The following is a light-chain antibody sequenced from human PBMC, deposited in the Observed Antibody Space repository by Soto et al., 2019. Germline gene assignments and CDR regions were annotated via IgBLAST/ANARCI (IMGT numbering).Light chain of an antibody. CDR2: AAS. V-gene: IGKV1-39*01. CDR3: QQSYSGPWT. CDR1: QSINNY. Sequence: DIQMTQSPSSLSASVGDRVTITCRASQSINNYLNWYQQKPGKAPNLLIYAASSLQSGGPSRFSGSGSGTDFTLTISILHTEDFATFHCQQSYSGPWTFAQGTQVQI. J-gene: IGKJ1*01.